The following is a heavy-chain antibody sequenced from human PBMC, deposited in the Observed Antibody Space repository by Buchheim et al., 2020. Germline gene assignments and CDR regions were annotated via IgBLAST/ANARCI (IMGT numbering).Heavy chain of an antibody. CDR2: INPNSGGT. J-gene: IGHJ6*02. CDR1: GYTFTGYY. V-gene: IGHV1-2*04. D-gene: IGHD5-18*01. Sequence: QVQLVQSGAEVKKPGASVKVSCKASGYTFTGYYMHWVRQAPGQGLEWMGWINPNSGGTNYAQKFQGWVTMTRDTSLSTAYMELSRLSTDDTTVYYCARDGRGIQLWLLRDYYGMDVWGQGTT. CDR3: ARDGRGIQLWLLRDYYGMDV.